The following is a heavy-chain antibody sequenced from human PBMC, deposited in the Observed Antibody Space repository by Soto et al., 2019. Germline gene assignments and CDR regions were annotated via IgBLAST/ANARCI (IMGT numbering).Heavy chain of an antibody. J-gene: IGHJ6*02. CDR3: ARDHLITMVRGRYYYYGMDV. D-gene: IGHD3-10*01. V-gene: IGHV4-30-4*01. Sequence: QVQLQESGPGLVKPSQTLSLTCTVSGGSISSGDYYWSWIRQPPGKGLEWIGYIYYSGSTYYNPSLKSRVTISVDTSKNQFSLKLSSVTAADTAVYYCARDHLITMVRGRYYYYGMDVWGQGTTVTVSS. CDR1: GGSISSGDYY. CDR2: IYYSGST.